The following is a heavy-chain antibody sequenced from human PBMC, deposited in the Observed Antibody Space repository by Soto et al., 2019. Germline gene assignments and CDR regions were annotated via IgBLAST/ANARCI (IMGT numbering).Heavy chain of an antibody. CDR2: IKQDGREK. CDR3: ASTFTAFDI. Sequence: EVQLVESGGGLVQPGGSLRLSCAASGFTFSSYWMSWVRQAPGKGLEWVANIKQDGREKYYVASVKGRFTISRDNAKNSLYLQMNSLRAADTAVYYCASTFTAFDIWGQGTMVTVSS. CDR1: GFTFSSYW. V-gene: IGHV3-7*01. J-gene: IGHJ3*02.